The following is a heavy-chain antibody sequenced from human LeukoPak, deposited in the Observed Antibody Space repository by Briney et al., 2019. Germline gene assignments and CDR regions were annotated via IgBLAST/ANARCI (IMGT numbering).Heavy chain of an antibody. CDR1: GGSISGTTYH. J-gene: IGHJ3*02. Sequence: SETLSLTCTVSGGSISGTTYHWGWIRQPPGKGLEWIGSISYSGDTDYNASLKSRVTISAVTSKSQFSLKLSSVTAADTAVYYCARDESAFDIWGQGTMVTVSS. CDR3: ARDESAFDI. V-gene: IGHV4-39*02. CDR2: ISYSGDT.